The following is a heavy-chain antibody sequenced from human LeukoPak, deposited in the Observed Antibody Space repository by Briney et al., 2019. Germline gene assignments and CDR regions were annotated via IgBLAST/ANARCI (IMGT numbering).Heavy chain of an antibody. CDR1: GGSISGTTYY. Sequence: PSETLSLTCTVSGGSISGTTYYWVWIRQPPGKGLEWIGSIYYSGSTYYNPTLESRVTISVDTSKNQFSLELRSVTAADTSVYYCARHRREVWDFGSGSYLGVHWGQGTLVTVSS. CDR3: ARHRREVWDFGSGSYLGVH. D-gene: IGHD3-10*01. CDR2: IYYSGST. V-gene: IGHV4-39*01. J-gene: IGHJ4*02.